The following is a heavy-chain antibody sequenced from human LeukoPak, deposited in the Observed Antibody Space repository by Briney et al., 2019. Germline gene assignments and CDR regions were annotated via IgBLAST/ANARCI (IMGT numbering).Heavy chain of an antibody. V-gene: IGHV3-21*01. D-gene: IGHD3-22*01. Sequence: GGSLRLSCAASGFTFSSYSMSWVRQAPGKGLEWVSSISSSSSYIYYADSVKGRFTISRDNAKNSLYLQMNSLRAEDTAVYYCARDGSYYDSSGWTDWGQGTLVTVSS. CDR2: ISSSSSYI. CDR1: GFTFSSYS. CDR3: ARDGSYYDSSGWTD. J-gene: IGHJ4*02.